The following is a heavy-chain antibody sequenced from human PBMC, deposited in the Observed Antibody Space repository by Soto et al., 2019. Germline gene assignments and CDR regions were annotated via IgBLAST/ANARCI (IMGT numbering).Heavy chain of an antibody. V-gene: IGHV3-72*01. CDR3: ARDGHNYSFDY. CDR1: GFTFSDHH. Sequence: PGESLKISCAASGFTFSDHHMDWVRQAPGKGLEWVGRIRKKSVGHTTEYAASVTCRFTISRDDSKTSVDLQLNSLETGDPAVYFCARDGHNYSFDYWGQGTLVTVSS. J-gene: IGHJ4*02. D-gene: IGHD2-21*01. CDR2: IRKKSVGHTT.